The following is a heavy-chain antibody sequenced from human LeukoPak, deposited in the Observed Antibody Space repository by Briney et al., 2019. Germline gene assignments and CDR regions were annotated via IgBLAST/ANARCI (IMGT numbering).Heavy chain of an antibody. D-gene: IGHD6-19*01. V-gene: IGHV3-74*01. J-gene: IGHJ5*02. CDR3: ARGQWRRGHAVLPLDP. CDR1: GFTSSSHW. CDR2: INSDGSST. Sequence: GGSLRLSCAASGFTSSSHWMHWVRQAPGKGLGWVSRINSDGSSTSYADSVKGRFTSSRDNAKNTLYLQMSSLRAEDTAVYYCARGQWRRGHAVLPLDPWGQGTLVTVSS.